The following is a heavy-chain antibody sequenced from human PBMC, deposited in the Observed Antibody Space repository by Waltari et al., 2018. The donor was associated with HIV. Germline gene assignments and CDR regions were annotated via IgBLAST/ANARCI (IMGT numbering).Heavy chain of an antibody. CDR1: GFTFSSYG. Sequence: QVQLVESGGGVVQPGRSLRLSCAASGFTFSSYGMHWVRQAPGQGLEWVAVIWYDGSNKYYADYGKGRFTISRDNSKNTLYLQMNSLRAEDTAVYYCARAEDIVVVVAALPGAFDIWGQGTMVTVSS. V-gene: IGHV3-33*01. J-gene: IGHJ3*02. CDR2: IWYDGSNK. CDR3: ARAEDIVVVVAALPGAFDI. D-gene: IGHD2-15*01.